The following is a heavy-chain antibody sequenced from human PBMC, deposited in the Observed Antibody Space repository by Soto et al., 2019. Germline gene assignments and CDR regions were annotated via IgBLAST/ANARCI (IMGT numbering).Heavy chain of an antibody. J-gene: IGHJ5*02. V-gene: IGHV1-2*02. D-gene: IGHD3-3*01. CDR3: ARATLIIRHITNLGEASPGVVEH. CDR2: ISPESGVT. Sequence: QVQLVQSGAEVKMPGASVRVSCEASGYTFTEYFLHWVGQAPGQGLEWMGWISPESGVTNIAPNFEGRVTMTADTAITTAYMQLSGLRYDDTAVYYCARATLIIRHITNLGEASPGVVEHWGQGTLVSVSS. CDR1: GYTFTEYF.